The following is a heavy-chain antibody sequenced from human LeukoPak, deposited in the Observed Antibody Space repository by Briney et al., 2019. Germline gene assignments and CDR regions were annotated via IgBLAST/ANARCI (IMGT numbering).Heavy chain of an antibody. CDR2: ISASGGST. D-gene: IGHD1-26*01. Sequence: GGSLRLSCAASGFTFNTYAMSWVRQAPGGGLEWVSAISASGGSTYYAGSVKGRFTISRDSSKNTLFLQMNSLTAEDTAVYFCAKRGGTGWDLLNYYFDYWGQGTLVTVSS. V-gene: IGHV3-23*01. CDR3: AKRGGTGWDLLNYYFDY. CDR1: GFTFNTYA. J-gene: IGHJ4*02.